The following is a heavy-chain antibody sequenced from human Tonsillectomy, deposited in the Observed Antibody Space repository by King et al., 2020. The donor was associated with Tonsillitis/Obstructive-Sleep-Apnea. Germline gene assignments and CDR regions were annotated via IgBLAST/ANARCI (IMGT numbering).Heavy chain of an antibody. D-gene: IGHD2-2*01. CDR2: IYPGDSDT. J-gene: IGHJ4*02. CDR3: ARGVGGDIVVVPAAATVFDY. CDR1: GYSFTSYW. Sequence: QLVQSGAEVKKPGESLKISCKGSGYSFTSYWIGWVRQMPGKGLEWMGIIYPGDSDTRYSLSFQGQVTISADKSISTAYLQWSSLKASDTAMYYCARGVGGDIVVVPAAATVFDYWGQGTLVTVSS. V-gene: IGHV5-51*01.